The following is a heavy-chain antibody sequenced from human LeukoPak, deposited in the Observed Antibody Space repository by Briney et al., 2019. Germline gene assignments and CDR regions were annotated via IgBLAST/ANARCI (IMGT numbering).Heavy chain of an antibody. D-gene: IGHD3-16*02. CDR1: GFNFGSYS. CDR2: ISADSATT. CDR3: ARAGMITFGGVIVSSDYYMDV. J-gene: IGHJ6*03. V-gene: IGHV3-21*01. Sequence: GGSLRLSCAASGFNFGSYSMTWVRQAPGKGLEWVSVISADSATTFYADSVKGRFTISRDNAKNSLYLQMNSLRAEDTAVYYCARAGMITFGGVIVSSDYYMDVWGKGTTVTISS.